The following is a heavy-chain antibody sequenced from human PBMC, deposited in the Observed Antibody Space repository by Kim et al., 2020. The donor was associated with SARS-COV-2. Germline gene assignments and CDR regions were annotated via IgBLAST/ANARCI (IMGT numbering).Heavy chain of an antibody. D-gene: IGHD1-26*01. CDR1: GGSISSGSYY. Sequence: TLSLTCTVSGGSISSGSYYWSWIRQPAGKGLEWIGRIYTSGSTNYNPSLKSRVAISVDTPMNQFSLKLSSVTAADTAVHYCARVANSGSFSFDYWGQGTLVTVSS. CDR2: IYTSGST. CDR3: ARVANSGSFSFDY. J-gene: IGHJ4*02. V-gene: IGHV4-61*02.